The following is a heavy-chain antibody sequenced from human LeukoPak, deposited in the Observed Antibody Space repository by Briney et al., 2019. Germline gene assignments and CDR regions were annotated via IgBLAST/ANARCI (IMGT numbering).Heavy chain of an antibody. J-gene: IGHJ6*03. CDR3: ARDRQRYSSKKYYYYYMDV. Sequence: GGSLRLSCAASGFTFDDYGMSWVRQAPGKGLEWVSGINWNGGSTGCADSVKGRFTISRDNAKNSLYLQMNSLRAEDTAVYYCARDRQRYSSKKYYYYYMDVWGKGTTVTVSS. V-gene: IGHV3-20*04. D-gene: IGHD6-13*01. CDR1: GFTFDDYG. CDR2: INWNGGST.